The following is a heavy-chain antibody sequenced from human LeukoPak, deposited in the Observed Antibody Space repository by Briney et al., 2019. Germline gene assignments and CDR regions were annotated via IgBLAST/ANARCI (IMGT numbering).Heavy chain of an antibody. V-gene: IGHV1-46*01. CDR1: GYTFTSYY. J-gene: IGHJ1*01. D-gene: IGHD2-15*01. CDR2: INPSCSSS. CDR3: ARGAPVVVPSDYGPGYFRL. Sequence: EASVKVSCKASGYTFTSYYMHWLRQAPGHGLEGMGIINPSCSSSSYAQKFQGRVTMTTDTSTSTVYMELSSLRSEDTAVYYCARGAPVVVPSDYGPGYFRLWGQGTLVTVSS.